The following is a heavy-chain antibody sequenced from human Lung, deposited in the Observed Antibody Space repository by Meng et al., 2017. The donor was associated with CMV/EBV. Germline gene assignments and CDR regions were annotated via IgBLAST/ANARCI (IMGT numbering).Heavy chain of an antibody. CDR3: VGYANSHYGMDV. CDR1: GFTFTAFW. Sequence: GEXXKISCAASGFTFTAFWMTWVRQAPGKGLEWVANIKEDGSGQWYVDSVKGRFTISRDNAKQSVYLQMDSLRAEDTAVYYCVGYANSHYGMDVWGQGSTVTVSS. CDR2: IKEDGSGQ. D-gene: IGHD2-21*01. V-gene: IGHV3-7*01. J-gene: IGHJ6*02.